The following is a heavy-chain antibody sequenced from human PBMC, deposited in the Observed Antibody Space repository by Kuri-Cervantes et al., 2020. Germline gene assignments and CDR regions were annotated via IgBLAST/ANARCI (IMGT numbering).Heavy chain of an antibody. D-gene: IGHD2-2*01. CDR3: ARQWGYAGSYGMDV. Sequence: SETLSLTCTVSGGSISSSSYYWGWVRQPPGKGLEWIGSIYYRGPTSYNPSLKGRVTISVDTSKNQFSLRLSFVTAADTAIYYCARQWGYAGSYGMDVWGQGTAVTVSS. V-gene: IGHV4-39*01. CDR1: GGSISSSSYY. J-gene: IGHJ6*02. CDR2: IYYRGPT.